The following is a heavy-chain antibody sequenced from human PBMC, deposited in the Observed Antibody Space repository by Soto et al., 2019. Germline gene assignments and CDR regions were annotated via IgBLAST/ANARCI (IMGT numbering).Heavy chain of an antibody. D-gene: IGHD1-1*01. CDR2: MVVGSGNT. CDR1: GFTFTSSA. J-gene: IGHJ6*02. CDR3: AADAPSLYNYYYYGMDV. Sequence: QMQLVQSGPEVKKPGTSVKVXCKASGFTFTSSAVQWVRQARGQRVEWIGWMVVGSGNTNYAQKFQERVTITRDKSTSTTYMELSSLRSEDTAVYYCAADAPSLYNYYYYGMDVGGQGTTATVSS. V-gene: IGHV1-58*01.